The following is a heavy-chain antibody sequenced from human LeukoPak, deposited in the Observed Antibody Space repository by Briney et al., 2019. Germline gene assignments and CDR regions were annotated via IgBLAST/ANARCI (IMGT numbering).Heavy chain of an antibody. CDR2: ISYDGTNK. J-gene: IGHJ4*02. CDR1: GFIFSSYA. CDR3: ARSFGGSYAYFDY. D-gene: IGHD1-26*01. V-gene: IGHV3-30-3*01. Sequence: PGGSLRLSCVASGFIFSSYAMHWVRQAPGKGLEWVALISYDGTNKYYADSVRGRFTISRDDSKNTLHLQMNSLRADDTAVYYCARSFGGSYAYFDYWGQGTLVTVSS.